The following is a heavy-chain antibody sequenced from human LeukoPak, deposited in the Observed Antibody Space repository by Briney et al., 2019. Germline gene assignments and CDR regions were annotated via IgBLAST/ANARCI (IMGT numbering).Heavy chain of an antibody. V-gene: IGHV1-69*13. CDR1: GGTCSGYA. J-gene: IGHJ4*02. CDR2: IIPIFSNA. CDR3: ARERSDYYDSSGYYDGYYFDY. Sequence: SVKVSCKASGGTCSGYAISWVRQAPGQGLEWVGGIIPIFSNANYADKVKGRVTITADDSKRTVYMELSSLRSEDTAVYYCARERSDYYDSSGYYDGYYFDYWGQGTLVTVSS. D-gene: IGHD3-22*01.